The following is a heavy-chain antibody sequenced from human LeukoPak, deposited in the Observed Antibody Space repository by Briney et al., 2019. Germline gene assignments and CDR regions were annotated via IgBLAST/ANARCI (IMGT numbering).Heavy chain of an antibody. CDR3: AREGGVVVVPAATPDY. CDR1: GYTFTSYG. D-gene: IGHD2-2*01. J-gene: IGHJ4*02. V-gene: IGHV1-18*01. CDR2: ISAYNGNT. Sequence: ASVKVSCKASGYTFTSYGLSWVRQAPGQGLEWMGWISAYNGNTNYAQKLQGRVTMTTDTSTSTAYMELRSLRSDDTAVYYCAREGGVVVVPAATPDYWGQGTLVSFSS.